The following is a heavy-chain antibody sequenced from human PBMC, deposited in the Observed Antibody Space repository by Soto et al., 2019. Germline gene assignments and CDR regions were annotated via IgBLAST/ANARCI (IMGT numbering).Heavy chain of an antibody. Sequence: EVQLVESGGGLVQPGGSLKLSCAASGFTFSGSAMHWVRQASGKGLEWVGRIRSKGNSYATAYAASVKGRFTISRDDSKNTAYLQMNSLKTEDTAVYYCTRLLSDAFYILGQGTMVTVSS. CDR3: TRLLSDAFYI. CDR1: GFTFSGSA. J-gene: IGHJ3*02. V-gene: IGHV3-73*02. CDR2: IRSKGNSYAT.